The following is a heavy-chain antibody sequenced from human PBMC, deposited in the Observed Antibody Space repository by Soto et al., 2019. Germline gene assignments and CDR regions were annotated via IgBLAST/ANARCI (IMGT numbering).Heavy chain of an antibody. D-gene: IGHD6-13*01. V-gene: IGHV3-21*01. CDR3: ARDQKGRVAAAGALGY. CDR2: ISSSSSYI. CDR1: GFTFSSYS. J-gene: IGHJ4*02. Sequence: GSLRLSCAASGFTFSSYSMNWVRQAPGKGLEWVSSISSSSSYIYYADSVKGRFTISRDNAKNSLYLQMNSLRAEDTAVYYCARDQKGRVAAAGALGYWGQGTLVTVSS.